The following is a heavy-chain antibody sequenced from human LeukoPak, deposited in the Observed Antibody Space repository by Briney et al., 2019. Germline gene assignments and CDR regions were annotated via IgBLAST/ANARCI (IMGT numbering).Heavy chain of an antibody. V-gene: IGHV4-31*02. CDR2: IYYSGST. CDR3: ARSSPYFDY. J-gene: IGHJ4*02. Sequence: GLEWIGYIYYSGSTYYNPSLKSRVTISVDTSKNQFSLKLSSVTAADTAVYYCARSSPYFDYWGQGTLVTVSS.